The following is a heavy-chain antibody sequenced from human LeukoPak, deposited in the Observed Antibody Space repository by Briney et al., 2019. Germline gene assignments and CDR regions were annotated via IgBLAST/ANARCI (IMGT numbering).Heavy chain of an antibody. CDR2: IWYDGSNK. V-gene: IGHV3-33*01. CDR3: ARDLITMVRGVIKKNYFDY. CDR1: GFTFSSYG. D-gene: IGHD3-10*01. J-gene: IGHJ4*02. Sequence: GRSLRLSCAASGFTFSSYGMHWVRQAPGKGLEWVAVIWYDGSNKYYADSVKGRFTISGDNSKNTLYLQMNSLRAEDTAVYYCARDLITMVRGVIKKNYFDYWGQGTLVTVSS.